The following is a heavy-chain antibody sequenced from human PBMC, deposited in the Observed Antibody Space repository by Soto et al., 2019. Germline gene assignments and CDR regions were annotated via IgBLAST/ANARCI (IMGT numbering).Heavy chain of an antibody. CDR1: GGSISSSSYY. CDR2: IYYSGST. V-gene: IGHV4-39*07. Sequence: TSETLSLTCTVSGGSISSSSYYWGWIRQPPGKGLEWIGSIYYSGSTYYNPSLKSRVTISVDTSKNQFSLKLSSVTAADTAVYYCARAVPHFDYWGQGTLVTVSS. J-gene: IGHJ4*02. CDR3: ARAVPHFDY.